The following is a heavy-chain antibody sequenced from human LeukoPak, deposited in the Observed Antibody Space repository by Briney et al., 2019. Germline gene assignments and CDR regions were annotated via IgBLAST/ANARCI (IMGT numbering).Heavy chain of an antibody. Sequence: SETLSLTCAIYDGSFSGYYWSWIRQPPGKGLEWIGGISHSGSTNYNPSLESRVTISLDTSETHSSLRLTSVTAAGTAVYYCAGGSTGSAYDYWGQGALVTVSP. CDR1: DGSFSGYY. D-gene: IGHD7-27*01. V-gene: IGHV4-34*01. CDR2: ISHSGST. J-gene: IGHJ4*02. CDR3: AGGSTGSAYDY.